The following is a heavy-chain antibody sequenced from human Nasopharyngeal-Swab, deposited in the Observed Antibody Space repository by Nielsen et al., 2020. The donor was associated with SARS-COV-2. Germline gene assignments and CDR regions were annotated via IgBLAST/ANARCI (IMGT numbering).Heavy chain of an antibody. V-gene: IGHV1-24*01. CDR1: GYTLTALS. CDR3: ATSIVVVPAAMRRLVYYYYYGMDV. CDR2: FDPEDGET. D-gene: IGHD2-2*01. J-gene: IGHJ6*02. Sequence: ASVKVSCKVSGYTLTALSMHWVRQAPGEGLEWMGGFDPEDGETIYAQKFQGRVTMTEDTSTDTAYMELSSLRSEDTAVYYCATSIVVVPAAMRRLVYYYYYGMDVWGQGTTVTVSS.